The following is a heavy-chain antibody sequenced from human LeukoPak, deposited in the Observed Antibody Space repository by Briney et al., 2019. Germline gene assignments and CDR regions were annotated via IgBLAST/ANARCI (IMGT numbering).Heavy chain of an antibody. CDR3: ARVNGHSGYDS. CDR2: MYYSGST. V-gene: IGHV4-59*01. D-gene: IGHD5-12*01. J-gene: IGHJ4*02. Sequence: SETLSLTCTVSGGSITSNYWSWVRQPPGKALEWIGYMYYSGSTNYNPSLKSRVTISVDTSKTQFSLRLSSVTAADTAVYYCARVNGHSGYDSWGQGTLVTVSS. CDR1: GGSITSNY.